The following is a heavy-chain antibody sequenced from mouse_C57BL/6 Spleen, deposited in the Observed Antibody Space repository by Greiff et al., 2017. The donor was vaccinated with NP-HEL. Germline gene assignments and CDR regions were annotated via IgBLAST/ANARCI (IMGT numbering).Heavy chain of an antibody. CDR1: GYSFTGYY. D-gene: IGHD3-1*01. CDR2: INPSTVGP. Sequence: VQLKQSGPELVKPGASVKISCKASGYSFTGYYMNWVKQSPEKSLEWIGEINPSTVGPTYNQKFKAKATLTVDKSSSTAYMQLKSLTSEDSAVYYCARYGARPLLAYWGQGTLVTVSA. CDR3: ARYGARPLLAY. J-gene: IGHJ3*01. V-gene: IGHV1-42*01.